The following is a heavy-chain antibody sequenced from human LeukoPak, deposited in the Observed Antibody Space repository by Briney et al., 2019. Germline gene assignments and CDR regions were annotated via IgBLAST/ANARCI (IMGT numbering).Heavy chain of an antibody. CDR1: GFTFRNYR. Sequence: GGSLRLSCAASGFTFRNYRMNWVRQAPGKGLEWVSSISTSSTYIFYADSVKGRFTISRDNAKNSLYLQMNSLRAEDTAVYYCARDYDSSGYYYPVYEYWGQGTLVTVSS. CDR3: ARDYDSSGYYYPVYEY. J-gene: IGHJ4*02. D-gene: IGHD3-22*01. V-gene: IGHV3-21*01. CDR2: ISTSSTYI.